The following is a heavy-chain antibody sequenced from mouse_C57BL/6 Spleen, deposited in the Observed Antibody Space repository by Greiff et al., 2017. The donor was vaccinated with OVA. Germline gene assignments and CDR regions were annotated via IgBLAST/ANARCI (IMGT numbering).Heavy chain of an antibody. CDR2: IYPGSGST. Sequence: VQLQQPGAELVKPGASVKMSCKASGYTFTSYWITWVKQRPGQGLEWIGDIYPGSGSTNYNEKFKSKATLTVDTSSSTAYMQLSSLTSEDSAVYYCARSTTVVRNYFDYWGQGTTLTVSS. V-gene: IGHV1-55*01. D-gene: IGHD1-1*01. J-gene: IGHJ2*01. CDR1: GYTFTSYW. CDR3: ARSTTVVRNYFDY.